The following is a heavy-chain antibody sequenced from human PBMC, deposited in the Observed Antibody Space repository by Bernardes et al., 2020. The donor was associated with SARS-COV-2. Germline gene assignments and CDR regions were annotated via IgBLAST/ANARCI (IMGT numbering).Heavy chain of an antibody. CDR3: ARGVSGPNGGRDAFNL. J-gene: IGHJ3*01. V-gene: IGHV3-23*01. CDR2: IGGSTDNT. CDR1: GFTFTNYA. D-gene: IGHD2-8*01. Sequence: GGSLRLSCAASGFTFTNYAMRWFRQAPGKGLQWVSAIGGSTDNTYYTDSVKGRFTVSRDPSKNTLYLQMGTLRAGDTALYYCARGVSGPNGGRDAFNLWGPGTMVTVSS.